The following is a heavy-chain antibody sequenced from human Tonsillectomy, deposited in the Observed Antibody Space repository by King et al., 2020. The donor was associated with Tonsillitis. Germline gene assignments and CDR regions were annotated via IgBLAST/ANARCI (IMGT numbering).Heavy chain of an antibody. V-gene: IGHV4-59*01. J-gene: IGHJ4*02. CDR1: GGSISRYF. CDR3: ARVAAVAGTFGYYFDN. Sequence: QLQESGPGLVKPSETLSLTCSVSGGSISRYFWSWIRQPPGRGLEWIGDIYYSGSTNYNPSLKSRFTISVDKSKKQVSLKLSSVTAADTAVYYCARVAAVAGTFGYYFDNWGQGTLVSVSS. D-gene: IGHD6-19*01. CDR2: IYYSGST.